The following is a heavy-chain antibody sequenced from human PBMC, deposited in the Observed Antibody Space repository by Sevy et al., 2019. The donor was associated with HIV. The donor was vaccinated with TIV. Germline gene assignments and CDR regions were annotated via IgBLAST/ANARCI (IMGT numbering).Heavy chain of an antibody. CDR3: AGQGYSSSSRMDV. D-gene: IGHD6-6*01. CDR2: IYYSGYT. CDR1: GGSMSSSSYY. Sequence: SETLSLTCTVSGGSMSSSSYYWGWIRQPPGKGLEWIGSIYYSGYTYYNPSLKSRVTISVDTSKNQFALKLSSVTAADTAVYYCAGQGYSSSSRMDVWGQGTTVTVSS. J-gene: IGHJ6*02. V-gene: IGHV4-39*01.